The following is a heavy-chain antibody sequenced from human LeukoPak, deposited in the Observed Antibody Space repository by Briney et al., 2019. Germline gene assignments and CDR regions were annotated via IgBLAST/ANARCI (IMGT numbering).Heavy chain of an antibody. V-gene: IGHV4-59*01. CDR1: GGSISSYY. J-gene: IGHJ4*02. Sequence: SETLSLTCTVSGGSISSYYWSWIRQPPGKGLEWIGYIYYSGSTNYNPSLKSRVTISVDTSKNQFSLNLSSVTAADTAVYYCARGRYYYDTPAASFDYWGQGTLVTVSS. CDR3: ARGRYYYDTPAASFDY. CDR2: IYYSGST. D-gene: IGHD3-22*01.